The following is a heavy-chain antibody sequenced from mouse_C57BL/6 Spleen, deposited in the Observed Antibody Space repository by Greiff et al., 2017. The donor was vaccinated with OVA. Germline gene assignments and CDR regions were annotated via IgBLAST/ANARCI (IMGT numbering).Heavy chain of an antibody. CDR3: ARYGSSYNYAMDY. J-gene: IGHJ4*01. D-gene: IGHD1-1*01. V-gene: IGHV3-8*01. CDR1: GYSITSDY. CDR2: ISYSGST. Sequence: EVKLMESGPGLAKPSQTLSLTCSVTGYSITSDYWNWIRKFPGNKLEYMGYISYSGSTYYNPSLKSRIFITRDTSKNQYYLQLNSVTTEDTATYYCARYGSSYNYAMDYWGQGTSVTVSS.